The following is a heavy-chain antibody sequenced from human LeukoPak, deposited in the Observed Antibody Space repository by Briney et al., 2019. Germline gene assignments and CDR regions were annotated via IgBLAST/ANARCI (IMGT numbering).Heavy chain of an antibody. Sequence: AGGSLRLSCAASGFTFSSYGMHWVRQAPGKGLEWVAFIRYDGSNKYYADSVKGRFTISRDNSKNTLYLQMNSLRAEDTAVYYCAKDLLYYGSGSDYWGQGTLVTVSS. CDR1: GFTFSSYG. V-gene: IGHV3-30*02. D-gene: IGHD3-10*01. J-gene: IGHJ4*02. CDR3: AKDLLYYGSGSDY. CDR2: IRYDGSNK.